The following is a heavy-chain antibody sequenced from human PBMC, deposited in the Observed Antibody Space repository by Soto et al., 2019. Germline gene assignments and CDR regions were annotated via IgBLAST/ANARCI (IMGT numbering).Heavy chain of an antibody. J-gene: IGHJ4*02. CDR3: AILPGYCISTSCPYYFDY. V-gene: IGHV1-69*13. D-gene: IGHD2-2*01. CDR2: IIPIFGTA. CDR1: GGTFSSYA. Sequence: GASVKVSCKASGGTFSSYAISWVRQAPGQGLEWMGGIIPIFGTANYAQKFQGRVTITADESTSTAYMELSSLRSEDTAVYYCAILPGYCISTSCPYYFDYWGQGTLVTVSS.